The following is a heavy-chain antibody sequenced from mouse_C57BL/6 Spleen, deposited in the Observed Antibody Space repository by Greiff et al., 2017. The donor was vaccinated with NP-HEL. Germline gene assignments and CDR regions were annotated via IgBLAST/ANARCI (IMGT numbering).Heavy chain of an antibody. V-gene: IGHV1-64*01. CDR1: GYTFTSYW. Sequence: QLQQPGAELVKPGASVTLSCKASGYTFTSYWMHWVKQRPGQGLEWIGMIHPNSGSTNYNEKFKSKATLTVDKSSSTAYMQLSSLTSEDSAVYYCSRKGTTVVLDYWGQGTTLTVSS. J-gene: IGHJ2*01. CDR3: SRKGTTVVLDY. CDR2: IHPNSGST. D-gene: IGHD1-1*01.